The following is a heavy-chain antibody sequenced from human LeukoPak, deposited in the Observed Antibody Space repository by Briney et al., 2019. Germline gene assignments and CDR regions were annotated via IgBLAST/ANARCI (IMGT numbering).Heavy chain of an antibody. CDR2: IYYSGST. Sequence: PSETLSLTCTVSGGSISSSSYYWGWIRQPPGKGLEWIGSIYYSGSTYYNPSLKSRVTISVDTSKNQFSLKLSSVTAADTAVYYCARLGEGYCSGGSCYWEMPYYYYYMDVWGKGTTVTISS. CDR1: GGSISSSSYY. CDR3: ARLGEGYCSGGSCYWEMPYYYYYMDV. J-gene: IGHJ6*03. D-gene: IGHD2-15*01. V-gene: IGHV4-39*01.